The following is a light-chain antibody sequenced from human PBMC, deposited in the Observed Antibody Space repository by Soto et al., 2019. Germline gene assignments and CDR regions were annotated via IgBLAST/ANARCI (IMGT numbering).Light chain of an antibody. Sequence: AIRMTQSPSSLSASTGDRVTITCRASQGISSYLAWYQQKPGKAPKVLIYAASSLQSGVPSRFSGSGSGTDFTLTISCLQSEDFATYYCQQYYTYPRTFGQGTKVVIK. CDR3: QQYYTYPRT. V-gene: IGKV1-8*01. CDR1: QGISSY. J-gene: IGKJ1*01. CDR2: AAS.